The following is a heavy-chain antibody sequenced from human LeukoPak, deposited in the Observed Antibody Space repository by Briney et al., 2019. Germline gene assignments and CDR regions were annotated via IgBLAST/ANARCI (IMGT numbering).Heavy chain of an antibody. CDR3: AKFALPHCSGGSCYRNSYYFDY. Sequence: GRSLRLSCAASGFTFDDYAMHWVRQAPGKGLEWVSGISWNSGSIGYADSVKGRFTIPRDNGKNSLYLQMNSLRAEDTALYYCAKFALPHCSGGSCYRNSYYFDYWGQGTLVTVSS. CDR2: ISWNSGSI. J-gene: IGHJ4*02. V-gene: IGHV3-9*01. D-gene: IGHD2-15*01. CDR1: GFTFDDYA.